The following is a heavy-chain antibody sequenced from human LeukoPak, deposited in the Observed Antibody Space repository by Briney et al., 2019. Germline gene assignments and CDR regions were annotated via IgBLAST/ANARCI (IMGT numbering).Heavy chain of an antibody. Sequence: SETLSLTCTVSGGSISSYYWCWIRQPAGKGLEWVGRIYTSGSTNYNPSLKSRVTMSVDTSKNQFSLRLSSVTAADTAVYYCARSPTPGGSYLLGSYYYMDAWGKGTTVTVSS. CDR3: ARSPTPGGSYLLGSYYYMDA. D-gene: IGHD1-26*01. CDR1: GGSISSYY. CDR2: IYTSGST. V-gene: IGHV4-4*07. J-gene: IGHJ6*03.